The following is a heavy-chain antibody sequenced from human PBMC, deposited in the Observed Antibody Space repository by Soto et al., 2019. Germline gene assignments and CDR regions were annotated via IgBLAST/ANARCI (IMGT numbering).Heavy chain of an antibody. CDR2: FIPVYRTL. CDR3: STGVIWIGYFTVDS. J-gene: IGHJ4*02. V-gene: IGHV1-69*13. Sequence: ASVKVSCKASGGSFGNSAINWVRQTPGQGLEWLGGFIPVYRTLNYAQKFQGRVTITADESTGTAFMTLSSLASDDTAVYYCSTGVIWIGYFTVDSWGQGTRVTVSS. CDR1: GGSFGNSA. D-gene: IGHD3-3*01.